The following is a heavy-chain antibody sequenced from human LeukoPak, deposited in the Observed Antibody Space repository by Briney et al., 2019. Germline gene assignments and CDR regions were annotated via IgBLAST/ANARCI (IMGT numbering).Heavy chain of an antibody. V-gene: IGHV3-7*01. J-gene: IGHJ5*02. CDR2: IKQDGSEK. CDR3: ARGLNWFDP. D-gene: IGHD3-16*01. CDR1: GFTLSNYW. Sequence: PGGSLRLSCAASGFTLSNYWMSWVGQAPGKGLEWVANIKQDGSEKYYVDSVKGRFTISRDNAKNSLYLQMNSLRAEDTAVYYCARGLNWFDPWGQGTLVTVSS.